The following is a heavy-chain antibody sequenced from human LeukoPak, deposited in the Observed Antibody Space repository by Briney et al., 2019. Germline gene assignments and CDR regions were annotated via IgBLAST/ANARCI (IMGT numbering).Heavy chain of an antibody. CDR2: IYYSGST. Sequence: PSETLSLTCTVSGGSISSGSYYWGWIRQPPGKGLEWIGSIYYSGSTYYNPSLKSRVTISVDTSKNQFSLKLSSVTAADTAVYYCARGSTAGLLWFGELSVLFDYWGQGTLVTVSS. D-gene: IGHD3-10*01. V-gene: IGHV4-39*07. CDR1: GGSISSGSYY. J-gene: IGHJ4*02. CDR3: ARGSTAGLLWFGELSVLFDY.